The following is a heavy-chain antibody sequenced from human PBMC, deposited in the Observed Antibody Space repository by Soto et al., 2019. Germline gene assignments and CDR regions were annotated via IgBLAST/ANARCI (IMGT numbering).Heavy chain of an antibody. CDR2: ISGNGGTI. J-gene: IGHJ4*02. V-gene: IGHV3-23*01. CDR3: AKNQAWGGGEDYFDS. Sequence: EVQLLESGGGLVQPGGSLRLSCAASGFSFQSYVMNWVRQAPGKGLEWLSSISGNGGTISYTDSVKGRFTISRDNSENTLSLQINSLRVEDTAVYYCAKNQAWGGGEDYFDSWGQGTRVTVSS. CDR1: GFSFQSYV. D-gene: IGHD3-10*01.